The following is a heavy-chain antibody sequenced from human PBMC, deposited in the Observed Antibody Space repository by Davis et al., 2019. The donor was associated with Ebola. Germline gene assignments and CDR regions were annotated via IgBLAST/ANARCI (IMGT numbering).Heavy chain of an antibody. J-gene: IGHJ4*02. Sequence: GESLKISCAASGFTFSSYWMHWVRQAPGKGLVWVSRINSDGSSTSYADSVKGRFTISRDNAKNTLYLQMNSLRAEDTAVYYCARTTVTTLFVYWGQGTLVTASS. D-gene: IGHD4-17*01. V-gene: IGHV3-74*01. CDR2: INSDGSST. CDR1: GFTFSSYW. CDR3: ARTTVTTLFVY.